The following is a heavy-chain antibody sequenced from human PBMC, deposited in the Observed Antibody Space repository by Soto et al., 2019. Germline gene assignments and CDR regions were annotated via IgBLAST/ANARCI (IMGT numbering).Heavy chain of an antibody. CDR2: ISYDGSNK. CDR1: GVTFSSYG. Sequence: CLGLCCASCGVTFSSYGMHWFCQAPGKEQERVTVISYDGSNKYYADSVKGRFTISRDNSKNTLYLQMNSLRAEDTVVYYCAKDWHVVPAAIYTWFDPSGQGTLVTVSS. V-gene: IGHV3-30*18. D-gene: IGHD2-2*02. CDR3: AKDWHVVPAAIYTWFDP. J-gene: IGHJ5*02.